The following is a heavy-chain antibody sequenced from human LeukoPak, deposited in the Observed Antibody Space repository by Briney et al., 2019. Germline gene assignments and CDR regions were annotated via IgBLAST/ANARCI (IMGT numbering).Heavy chain of an antibody. CDR3: ARDGGYSNPYYYYYYYMDV. J-gene: IGHJ6*03. Sequence: SETLSLTCTVSGGSISSYYWSWIRQPPGKGLEWIGYIYDSGSTNYNPSLQSRVTISVDTSSNQFSLKLTSVTAADTAVYYCARDGGYSNPYYYYYYYMDVWGKGTTVTVSS. CDR1: GGSISSYY. V-gene: IGHV4-59*12. CDR2: IYDSGST. D-gene: IGHD4-11*01.